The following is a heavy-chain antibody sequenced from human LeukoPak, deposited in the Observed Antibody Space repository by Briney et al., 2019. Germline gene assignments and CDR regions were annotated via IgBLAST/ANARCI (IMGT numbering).Heavy chain of an antibody. CDR1: GFAVGSNY. V-gene: IGHV3-53*01. D-gene: IGHD2-15*01. J-gene: IGHJ4*02. CDR3: AKQLGYCSDGSCYFPY. CDR2: IYSGGAI. Sequence: GGSLRLSCVASGFAVGSNYMSWVRQAPGKGLEWVSLIYSGGAIRYADSVKGRFTISRDSSKNTLFLQMNDLTVEDTARYYCAKQLGYCSDGSCYFPYWGQGTLVTVSS.